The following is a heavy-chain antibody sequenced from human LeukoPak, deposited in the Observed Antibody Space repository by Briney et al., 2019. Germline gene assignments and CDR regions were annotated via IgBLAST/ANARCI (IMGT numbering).Heavy chain of an antibody. CDR2: IYYSGST. J-gene: IGHJ4*02. V-gene: IGHV4-39*01. D-gene: IGHD3-22*01. CDR3: ARPGDYYDGSGYN. CDR1: GGSISSSSYY. Sequence: PSETLSLTCTVSGGSISSSSYYWGWIRQPPGKGLEWIGSIYYSGSTYYNPSLKSRVTISVDTSKNQFSLKLSSVTAADTAVYYCARPGDYYDGSGYNWGQGTLVTVSS.